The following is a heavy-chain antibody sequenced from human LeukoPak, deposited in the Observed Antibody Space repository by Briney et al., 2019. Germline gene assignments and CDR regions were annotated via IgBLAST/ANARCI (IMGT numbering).Heavy chain of an antibody. V-gene: IGHV4-34*01. Sequence: SETLSLTCAVYGGSFSGYYWSWIRQPPGKGLEWIGEISHSGSTNYNPSLKSRVTISVDTSKNQFSLKLSSVTAADTAVYYCARRAPRGSYYYYYYMDVWGKGTTVTISS. CDR3: ARRAPRGSYYYYYYMDV. D-gene: IGHD3-10*01. CDR2: ISHSGST. CDR1: GGSFSGYY. J-gene: IGHJ6*03.